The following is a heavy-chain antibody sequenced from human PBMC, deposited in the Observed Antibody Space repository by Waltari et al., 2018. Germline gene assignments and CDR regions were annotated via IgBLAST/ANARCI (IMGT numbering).Heavy chain of an antibody. CDR1: GYTFTGYY. J-gene: IGHJ4*02. CDR2: INPTSGGT. D-gene: IGHD2-15*01. V-gene: IGHV1-2*02. CDR3: AREMESGWWTPDY. Sequence: QVQLVQSGAEVKKPGASVKVSCKASGYTFTGYYMHWVRQAPGQGLEWMGWINPTSGGTNYAQKFQGRVTMTRDTSISTAYMELSRLRSDDTAVYYCAREMESGWWTPDYWGQGTLVTVSS.